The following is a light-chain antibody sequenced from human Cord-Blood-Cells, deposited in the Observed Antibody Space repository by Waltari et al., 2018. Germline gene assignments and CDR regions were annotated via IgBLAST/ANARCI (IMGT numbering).Light chain of an antibody. CDR1: SSDVGRYNL. CDR3: CSYAGSSTWV. J-gene: IGLJ3*02. CDR2: ESS. Sequence: QSALTQPASVSGSPGQSITISCTGTSSDVGRYNLFSWYQQHPGKAPKLMMYESSKRPSGVSNRFSGSKSGNTASLTISGLQDEDEADYYCCSYAGSSTWVFGGGTKLTVL. V-gene: IGLV2-23*01.